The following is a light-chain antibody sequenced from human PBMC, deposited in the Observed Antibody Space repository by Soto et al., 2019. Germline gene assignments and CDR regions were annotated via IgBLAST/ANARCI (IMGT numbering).Light chain of an antibody. J-gene: IGKJ4*01. CDR2: KVS. Sequence: VMTQPSLSSPVTLGQPASISCRSCQSFVHSGGGTYLSWPQQRPGQPPRLLIYKVSNRFPGVPDRFSCSGAATDCTLRISRVEAEDVGVYYCMQATQFPLTFGGRTKVEIK. CDR3: MQATQFPLT. V-gene: IGKV2-24*01. CDR1: QSFVHSGGGTY.